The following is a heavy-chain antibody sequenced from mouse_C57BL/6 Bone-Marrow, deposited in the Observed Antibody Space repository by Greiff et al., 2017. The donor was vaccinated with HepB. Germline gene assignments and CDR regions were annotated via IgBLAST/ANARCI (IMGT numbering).Heavy chain of an antibody. CDR3: ASIITTVVDRFAY. J-gene: IGHJ3*01. CDR2: IYPRSGNT. V-gene: IGHV1-81*01. Sequence: VQLVESGAELARPGASVKLSCKASGYTFTSYGISWVKQRTGQGLEWIGEIYPRSGNTYYNEKFKGKATLTADKSSSTAYMELRSLTSEDSAVYICASIITTVVDRFAYWGQGTLVTVSA. D-gene: IGHD1-1*01. CDR1: GYTFTSYG.